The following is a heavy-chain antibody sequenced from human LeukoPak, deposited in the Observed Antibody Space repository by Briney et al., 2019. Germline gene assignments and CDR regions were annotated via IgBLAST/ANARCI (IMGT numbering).Heavy chain of an antibody. J-gene: IGHJ4*02. D-gene: IGHD5-18*01. CDR1: GFTLSSYW. Sequence: GGSLRLSCAASGFTLSSYWMHWVRQAPGKGLVWVSRINSDGSSTSYADSVKGRFTISRDNAKNMLYLQMNSLRAEDTAVYYCARGKRGYSYGFDYWGQGTLVTVSS. V-gene: IGHV3-74*01. CDR2: INSDGSST. CDR3: ARGKRGYSYGFDY.